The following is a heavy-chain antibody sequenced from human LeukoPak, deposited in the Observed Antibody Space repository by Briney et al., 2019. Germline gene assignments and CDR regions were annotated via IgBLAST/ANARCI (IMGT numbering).Heavy chain of an antibody. CDR3: ARETSDYGSGSYYNLDY. CDR1: GGSISSSSCY. Sequence: SETLSLTCTVSGGSISSSSCYWGWIRQPPGKGLEWIGSIYYSGSTYYNPSLKSRVTISVDTSKNQFSLKLSSVTAADTAVYYCARETSDYGSGSYYNLDYWGQGTLVTVSS. D-gene: IGHD3-10*01. CDR2: IYYSGST. J-gene: IGHJ4*02. V-gene: IGHV4-39*02.